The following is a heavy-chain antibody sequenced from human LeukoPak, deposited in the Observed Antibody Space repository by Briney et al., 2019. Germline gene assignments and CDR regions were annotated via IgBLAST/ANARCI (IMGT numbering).Heavy chain of an antibody. V-gene: IGHV3-74*01. J-gene: IGHJ4*02. CDR3: TLTNAYSSGGFDY. CDR1: GFTFSSYW. CDR2: INSDVSST. Sequence: GGSLRLSCAASGFTFSSYWMHWVRQAPGKGLVWVSRINSDVSSTSYADSVKGRLTISRDNAKNTLYLQMNSLRAEDTAVYYCTLTNAYSSGGFDYWGQGTLVTVSS. D-gene: IGHD6-19*01.